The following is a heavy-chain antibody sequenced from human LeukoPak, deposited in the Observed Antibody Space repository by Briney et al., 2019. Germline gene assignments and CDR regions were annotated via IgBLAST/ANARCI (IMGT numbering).Heavy chain of an antibody. Sequence: SETLSLTCTVSGYSISSGYYWGWIRQPPGKGLEWIGSIYHSGSTYYNPSLKSRVTISVDTSKNQFSLKLSSVTAADTAVYYCARGGSRVAAAGMNYWGQGTLVTVSS. CDR2: IYHSGST. V-gene: IGHV4-38-2*02. J-gene: IGHJ4*02. CDR3: ARGGSRVAAAGMNY. CDR1: GYSISSGYY. D-gene: IGHD6-13*01.